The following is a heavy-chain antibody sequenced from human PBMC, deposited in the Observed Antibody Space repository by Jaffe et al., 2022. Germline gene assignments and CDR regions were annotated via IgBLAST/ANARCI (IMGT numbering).Heavy chain of an antibody. CDR3: AKDTEPMVQGVIHY. CDR2: IRYDGSNK. J-gene: IGHJ4*02. D-gene: IGHD3-10*01. Sequence: QVQLVESGGGVVQPGGSLRLSCAASGFTFSSYGMHWVRQAPGKGLEWVAFIRYDGSNKYYADSVKGRFTISRDNSKNTLYLQMNSLRAEDTAVYYCAKDTEPMVQGVIHYWGQGTLVTVSS. CDR1: GFTFSSYG. V-gene: IGHV3-30*02.